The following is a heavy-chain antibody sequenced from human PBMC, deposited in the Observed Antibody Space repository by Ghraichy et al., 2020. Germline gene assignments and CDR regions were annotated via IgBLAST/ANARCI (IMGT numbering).Heavy chain of an antibody. D-gene: IGHD3-3*01. CDR3: ASITASYYDFWSGYYTNHTGGIYYGMDV. CDR1: GGSISSYY. Sequence: SETLSLTCTVSGGSISSYYWSWIRQPPGKGLEWIGYIYYSGSTNYNPSLKSRVTISVDTSKNQFSLKLSSVTAADTAVYYCASITASYYDFWSGYYTNHTGGIYYGMDVWGQGTTVTVSS. V-gene: IGHV4-59*08. J-gene: IGHJ6*02. CDR2: IYYSGST.